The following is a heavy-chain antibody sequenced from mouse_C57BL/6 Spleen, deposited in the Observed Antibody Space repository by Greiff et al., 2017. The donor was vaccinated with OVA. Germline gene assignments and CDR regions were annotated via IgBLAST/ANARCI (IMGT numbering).Heavy chain of an antibody. Sequence: QVQLQQPGAELVKPGASVKMSCKASGYTFTSYWITWVKQRPGQGLEWIGDIYPGSGSTNYNEKFKSKATLTVDTSSSTAYMQLSSLTSEDSAVYDCARGDSNGDYAMDYWGQGTSVTVSS. CDR2: IYPGSGST. CDR1: GYTFTSYW. V-gene: IGHV1-55*01. J-gene: IGHJ4*01. D-gene: IGHD2-5*01. CDR3: ARGDSNGDYAMDY.